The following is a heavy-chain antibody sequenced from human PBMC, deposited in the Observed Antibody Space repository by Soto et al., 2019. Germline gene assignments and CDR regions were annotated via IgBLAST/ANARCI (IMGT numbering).Heavy chain of an antibody. CDR1: GGSISVYY. CDR3: ARGVGSSPPRY. J-gene: IGHJ4*02. D-gene: IGHD1-26*01. Sequence: LSLTCTISGGSISVYYWSWVRQPPGHELEWIGYIYASGSPYYNPSLRSRVTISADTSKNQISLKLTSPTAADTAVYYCARGVGSSPPRYWGRGTLVTVS. V-gene: IGHV4-59*01. CDR2: IYASGSP.